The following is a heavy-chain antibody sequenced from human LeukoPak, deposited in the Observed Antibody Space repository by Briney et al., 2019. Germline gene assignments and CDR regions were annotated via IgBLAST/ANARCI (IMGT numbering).Heavy chain of an antibody. CDR2: IWYDGSNK. Sequence: GGSLRLSCAPSGFTFSSYGMHWVRQAPGKGLEWVAVIWYDGSNKYYADSVKGRFTISRDNSKNTLYLQMNSLRAEDTAVYYCARDGGYSSGSYPFDNWGQGTLVTVSS. D-gene: IGHD3-10*01. CDR1: GFTFSSYG. V-gene: IGHV3-33*01. CDR3: ARDGGYSSGSYPFDN. J-gene: IGHJ4*02.